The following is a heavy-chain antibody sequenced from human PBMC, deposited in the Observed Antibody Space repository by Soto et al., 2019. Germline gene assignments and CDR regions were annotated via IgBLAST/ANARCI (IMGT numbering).Heavy chain of an antibody. J-gene: IGHJ4*02. V-gene: IGHV3-33*01. CDR1: GFTFSSYG. D-gene: IGHD3-10*01. Sequence: QVQLVESGGGVVQPGRSLRLSCAASGFTFSSYGMHWVRQAPGKGLEWVAVIWYDGSNKYYADSVKGRFTISRDNSKNTLYLQMNSLRAEDTAVYYCESGSNYGSGSYYDYWGQGTLVTVSS. CDR3: ESGSNYGSGSYYDY. CDR2: IWYDGSNK.